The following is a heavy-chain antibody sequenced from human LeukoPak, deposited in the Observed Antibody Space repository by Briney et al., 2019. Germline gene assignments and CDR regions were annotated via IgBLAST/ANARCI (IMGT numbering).Heavy chain of an antibody. CDR3: ARDATTAVGWVYMDV. D-gene: IGHD6-13*01. Sequence: SGRSLRLSCTASGFTFGDYAMTWVRQAPGKGLEWVAHISTNGDVINYANSVKGRFTISRDNAKNSVYLQMNSLRVDDTALYYCARDATTAVGWVYMDVWGKGTTVTISS. V-gene: IGHV3-48*03. J-gene: IGHJ6*03. CDR2: ISTNGDVI. CDR1: GFTFGDYA.